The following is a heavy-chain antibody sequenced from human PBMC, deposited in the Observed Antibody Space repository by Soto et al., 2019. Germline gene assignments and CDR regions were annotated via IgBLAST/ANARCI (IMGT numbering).Heavy chain of an antibody. Sequence: SETLSLTCAVYGGSFSGYYWSWIRQPPGKELEWIGEINHSGSTNYNPSLKSRVTISVDTSKNQFSLKLSSVTAADTAVYYCARVRYSRSSWGRLTRYGMDVWGQGTTVTVSS. CDR1: GGSFSGYY. J-gene: IGHJ6*02. V-gene: IGHV4-34*01. CDR3: ARVRYSRSSWGRLTRYGMDV. CDR2: INHSGST. D-gene: IGHD6-13*01.